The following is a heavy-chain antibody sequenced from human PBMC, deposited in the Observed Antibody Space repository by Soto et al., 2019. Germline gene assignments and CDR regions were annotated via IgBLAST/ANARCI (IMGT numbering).Heavy chain of an antibody. Sequence: EVQLLESGGGLVQPGGSLRLSCAASGFTFSSYAMSWVRQAPGKGLEWVSAISGSGGSTYYADSVKSRFTISRDNSKNTLYLQMNSLRAEDTAVYYCAKIPSVAAAGTNFDYWAREPWSPSPQ. CDR2: ISGSGGST. V-gene: IGHV3-23*01. D-gene: IGHD6-13*01. J-gene: IGHJ4*02. CDR3: AKIPSVAAAGTNFDY. CDR1: GFTFSSYA.